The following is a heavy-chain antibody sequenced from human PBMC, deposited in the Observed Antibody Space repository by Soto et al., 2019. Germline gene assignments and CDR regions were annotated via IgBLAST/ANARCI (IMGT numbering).Heavy chain of an antibody. D-gene: IGHD5-18*01. CDR3: AKSKSGYSYGNEGAYYYYYGMDV. CDR2: ISGSGGST. J-gene: IGHJ6*02. CDR1: GFTFSSYA. Sequence: QPGGSLRLSCAASGFTFSSYAMSWVRQAPGKGLEWVSAISGSGGSTYYADSVKGRFTISRDNSKNTLYLQMNSLRAEDTAVYYCAKSKSGYSYGNEGAYYYYYGMDVWGQGTTVTVSS. V-gene: IGHV3-23*01.